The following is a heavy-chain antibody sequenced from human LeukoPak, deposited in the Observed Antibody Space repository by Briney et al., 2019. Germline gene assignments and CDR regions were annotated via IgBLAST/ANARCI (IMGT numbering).Heavy chain of an antibody. D-gene: IGHD6-6*01. CDR2: ISESGAST. Sequence: GGSLRLSCSVSAFTFNTFDNFAMNWVRQAPGKGLEWVAAISESGASTYYAASVKGRFTISRDNSKNTLYLQMNSLRAADTAVYYCARDKGTSYLSSFDYWGQGTLVTVSS. V-gene: IGHV3-23*01. CDR1: AFTFNTFDNFA. CDR3: ARDKGTSYLSSFDY. J-gene: IGHJ4*02.